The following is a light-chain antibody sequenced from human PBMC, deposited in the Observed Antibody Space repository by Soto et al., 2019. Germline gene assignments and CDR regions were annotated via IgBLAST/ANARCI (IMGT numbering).Light chain of an antibody. CDR2: AAS. CDR1: QGISSY. Sequence: DIQLTQSPSFLSASVGDRVTITCRASQGISSYLAWYQQTPGKAPKLLIYAASTLQSGVPSRFSGSGSGTEFTLTISSLQPEDFATYYCQQLYSYPRTFGPGTKVDIK. CDR3: QQLYSYPRT. V-gene: IGKV1-9*01. J-gene: IGKJ3*01.